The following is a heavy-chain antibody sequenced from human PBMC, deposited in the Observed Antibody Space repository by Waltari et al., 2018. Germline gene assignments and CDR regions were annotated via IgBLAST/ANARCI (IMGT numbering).Heavy chain of an antibody. CDR1: GFTFSSYW. CDR2: IKQDGSEK. Sequence: EVQLVESGGGLVQPGGSLRLSCAASGFTFSSYWMSWVRQAPGKGLEWVANIKQDGSEKYYVDSVKGRFTISRDNAKNSLYLQMNSLRAEDTAVYYCARVSSGDYDAFDIWGQGTMVTVSS. CDR3: ARVSSGDYDAFDI. V-gene: IGHV3-7*01. J-gene: IGHJ3*02. D-gene: IGHD4-17*01.